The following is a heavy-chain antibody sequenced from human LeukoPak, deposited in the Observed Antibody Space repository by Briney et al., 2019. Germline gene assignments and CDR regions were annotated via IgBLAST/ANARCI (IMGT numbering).Heavy chain of an antibody. J-gene: IGHJ3*02. D-gene: IGHD2-21*02. CDR3: ASGAWGSGAFDI. Sequence: SETLSLTCTVSGGSLSSYYWSWIRQPPGKGLEWIGYIYYSGSTNYNPSLKSRVTISVDTSKNQFSLKLSSVPAADTAVYYCASGAWGSGAFDIWGQGTMVTVS. V-gene: IGHV4-59*08. CDR1: GGSLSSYY. CDR2: IYYSGST.